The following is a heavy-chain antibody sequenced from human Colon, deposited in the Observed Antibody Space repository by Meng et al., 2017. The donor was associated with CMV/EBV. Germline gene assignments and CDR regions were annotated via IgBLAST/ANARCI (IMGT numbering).Heavy chain of an antibody. CDR1: GFSLSTNGVT. CDR3: XHRFLRDSSSSLHFDS. D-gene: IGHD6-6*01. CDR2: IYWDDDK. J-gene: IGHJ4*02. V-gene: IGHV2-5*02. Sequence: NPLKESCPTLLKPNQPLTLTCTFAGFSLSTNGVTVGWVRQPPGKALEWLALIYWDDDKHYSPSLKSRLTITKDNSKNQXVLTMINMDPVDTAXYYCXHRFLRDSSSSLHFDSWGQGTLVTVSS.